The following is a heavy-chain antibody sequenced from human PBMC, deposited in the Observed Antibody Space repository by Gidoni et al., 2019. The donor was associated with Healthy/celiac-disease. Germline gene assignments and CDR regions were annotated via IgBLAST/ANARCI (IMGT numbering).Heavy chain of an antibody. V-gene: IGHV3-15*01. CDR2: IKSKTDGGTT. Sequence: EVQLVESGGGLVKPGGSLRLSCAASGFTFSTAWMSWVRQAPGKGLEWVGRIKSKTDGGTTDYAAPVKGRFTISRDDSKNTLYLQMNSLKTEDTAVYYCTTAPVVAATPGGYYYGMDVWGQGTTVTVSS. J-gene: IGHJ6*02. D-gene: IGHD2-15*01. CDR1: GFTFSTAW. CDR3: TTAPVVAATPGGYYYGMDV.